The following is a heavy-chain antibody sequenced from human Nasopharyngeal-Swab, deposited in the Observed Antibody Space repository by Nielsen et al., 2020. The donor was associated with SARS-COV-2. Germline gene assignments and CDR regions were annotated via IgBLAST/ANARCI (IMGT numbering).Heavy chain of an antibody. CDR2: MNPNSGNT. D-gene: IGHD3-22*01. V-gene: IGHV1-8*01. J-gene: IGHJ6*03. Sequence: ASVKVSCKASGYTFTSYDINWVRQATGQGLEWMGWMNPNSGNTGYAQKFQGGVTMTRNTSISTAYMELSSLRSEDTAVYYCARGRKITMIVVVIPTHYYYMDVWGKGTTVTVSS. CDR1: GYTFTSYD. CDR3: ARGRKITMIVVVIPTHYYYMDV.